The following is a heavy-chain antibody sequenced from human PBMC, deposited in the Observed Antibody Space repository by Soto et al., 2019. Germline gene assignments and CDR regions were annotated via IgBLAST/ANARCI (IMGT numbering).Heavy chain of an antibody. CDR2: ITVGSSHI. CDR3: SRSPEVGVRGAY. CDR1: GFPFSAYN. J-gene: IGHJ4*02. Sequence: ECLRLSCTGSGFPFSAYNINWVRQAPGKGLEWVSSITVGSSHIYQPNSMKGRFTISRDDAKNSVYLQIDSLRDEDTALYYCSRSPEVGVRGAYWGQGTLVTVSS. V-gene: IGHV3-21*01. D-gene: IGHD3-16*01.